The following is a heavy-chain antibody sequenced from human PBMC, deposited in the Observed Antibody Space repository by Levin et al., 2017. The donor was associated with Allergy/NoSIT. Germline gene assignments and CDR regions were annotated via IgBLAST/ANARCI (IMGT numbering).Heavy chain of an antibody. CDR3: ARGTSPDYYDYIWGSYRYGWFDP. Sequence: ASETLSLTCTVSGGSISSYYWSWIRQPPGKGLEWIGYIYYSGSTNYNPSLKSRVTISVDTSKNQFSLKLSSVTAADTAVYYCARGTSPDYYDYIWGSYRYGWFDPWGQGTLVTVSS. CDR2: IYYSGST. D-gene: IGHD3-16*02. V-gene: IGHV4-59*01. CDR1: GGSISSYY. J-gene: IGHJ5*02.